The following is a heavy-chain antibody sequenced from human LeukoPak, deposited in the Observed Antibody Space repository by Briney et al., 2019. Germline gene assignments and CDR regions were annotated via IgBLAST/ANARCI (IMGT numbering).Heavy chain of an antibody. CDR3: AGPSSSVY. J-gene: IGHJ4*02. Sequence: GSPLTPSCASSGFTFSSYSMNWVRQAPGKVLEWVSSISSTSSYIYYADSVKGRFTISRDNAKNSLYLQMNSLRAEDTAVYYCAGPSSSVYWGRGTLVTVSS. CDR2: ISSTSSYI. V-gene: IGHV3-21*01. CDR1: GFTFSSYS. D-gene: IGHD2-2*01.